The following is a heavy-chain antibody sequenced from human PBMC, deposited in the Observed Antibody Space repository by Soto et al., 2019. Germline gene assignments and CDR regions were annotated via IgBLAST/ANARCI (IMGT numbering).Heavy chain of an antibody. CDR1: GFTFSSYG. V-gene: IGHV3-33*01. J-gene: IGHJ5*01. CDR3: ARAVPAAKAWFDS. Sequence: QVELVESGGGVVQPGGSLRLACAASGFTFSSYGMHWVRQAPGKGLEWVAVIWFDGSKEFYAASVEGRFTISRDNSKNMVYLEPDSTTDEYTAVYYCARAVPAAKAWFDSWGQGTLVTVSS. D-gene: IGHD2-2*01. CDR2: IWFDGSKE.